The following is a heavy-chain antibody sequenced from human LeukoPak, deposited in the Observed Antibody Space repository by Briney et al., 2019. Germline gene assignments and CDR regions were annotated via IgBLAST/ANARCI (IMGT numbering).Heavy chain of an antibody. CDR3: VADSGYWRTEH. D-gene: IGHD3-22*01. CDR1: GGSISRSY. V-gene: IGHV4-4*07. J-gene: IGHJ1*01. Sequence: PSETLSLTCTVSGGSISRSYWSWMRQPAGKGPEWIGRIYGSGTITYNPSLESRVTMSVDTSKNQFSLKLRSVTAADTAVYYCVADSGYWRTEHWGQGTLVTVSS. CDR2: IYGSGTI.